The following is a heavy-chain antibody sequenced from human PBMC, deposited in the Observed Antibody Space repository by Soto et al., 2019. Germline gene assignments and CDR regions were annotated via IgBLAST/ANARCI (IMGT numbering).Heavy chain of an antibody. Sequence: ASVKVSCKASGYTFTSYYMHWVRQAPGQGLEWMGIINPSGGSATYAQKFQGRVTMTRDTSTSTVYMELSSLRSEDTAVYYCATGNYFDSSGHPSRIRFDYWGQGTLVTVSS. V-gene: IGHV1-46*01. CDR2: INPSGGSA. CDR3: ATGNYFDSSGHPSRIRFDY. J-gene: IGHJ4*02. CDR1: GYTFTSYY. D-gene: IGHD3-22*01.